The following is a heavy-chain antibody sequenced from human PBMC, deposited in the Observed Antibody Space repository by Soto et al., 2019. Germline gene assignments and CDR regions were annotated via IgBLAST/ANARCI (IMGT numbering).Heavy chain of an antibody. CDR3: AREGSRRGPPDYYYYGMDV. Sequence: GESLKISCAASGFTFSSYSMNWVRQAPGKGLEWVSSISSSSSYIYYADSVRGRFTISRDNAKNSLYLQMNSLRAEDTAVYYCAREGSRRGPPDYYYYGMDVWGQGTTVTVSS. J-gene: IGHJ6*02. CDR2: ISSSSSYI. V-gene: IGHV3-21*01. D-gene: IGHD3-10*01. CDR1: GFTFSSYS.